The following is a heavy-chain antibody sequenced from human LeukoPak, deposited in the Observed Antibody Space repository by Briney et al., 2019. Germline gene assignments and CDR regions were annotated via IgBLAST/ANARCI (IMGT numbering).Heavy chain of an antibody. V-gene: IGHV3-33*01. CDR3: AREIAAAGVSGDDAFDI. D-gene: IGHD6-13*01. J-gene: IGHJ3*02. CDR1: GFTFSSYG. Sequence: GGSLRLSCAASGFTFSSYGMHWVRQAPGKGLEWAAVIWYDGSNKYYADSVKGRFTISRDNSKNTLYLQMNSLRAEDTAVYYCAREIAAAGVSGDDAFDIWGQGTMVTVSS. CDR2: IWYDGSNK.